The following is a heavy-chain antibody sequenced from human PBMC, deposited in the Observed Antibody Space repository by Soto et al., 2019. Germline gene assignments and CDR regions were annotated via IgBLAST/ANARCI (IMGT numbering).Heavy chain of an antibody. V-gene: IGHV1-3*01. Sequence: ASVKVSCKASGYTFTNNAMHWVRQAPGQRLEWMGWINAGNGNTKYSQKFQDRVIISRDTSATTAYMELSSLTSEDTAVYYCAREATQWQVPHYFDKRGQGTQVTV. CDR2: INAGNGNT. CDR3: AREATQWQVPHYFDK. J-gene: IGHJ4*02. CDR1: GYTFTNNA. D-gene: IGHD6-19*01.